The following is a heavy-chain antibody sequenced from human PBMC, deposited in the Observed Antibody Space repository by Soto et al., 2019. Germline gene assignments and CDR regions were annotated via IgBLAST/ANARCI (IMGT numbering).Heavy chain of an antibody. V-gene: IGHV4-59*08. CDR3: ARIKRRDHYDFWSGAFDY. J-gene: IGHJ4*02. CDR2: IYYSGST. CDR1: GGSISSYY. D-gene: IGHD3-3*01. Sequence: SETLSLTCTVSGGSISSYYWSWIRQPPGKGLEWIGYIYYSGSTNYNPSLKSRVTISVDTSKNQFSLKLSSVTAADTAVYYCARIKRRDHYDFWSGAFDYRGQGTLVTVSS.